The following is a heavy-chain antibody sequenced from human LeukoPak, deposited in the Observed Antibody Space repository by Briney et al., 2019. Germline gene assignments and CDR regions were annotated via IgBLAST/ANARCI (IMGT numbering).Heavy chain of an antibody. CDR2: IYTSGST. CDR3: ATEWLSRYSWFDP. J-gene: IGHJ5*02. D-gene: IGHD3-3*01. CDR1: GGSISSYY. Sequence: PSETLSLTCTVSGGSISSYYWSWIRQPPGKGLEWIGRIYTSGSTNYNPSLKSRVTISVDNSKNQFSLKLTSVTAADTAVYYCATEWLSRYSWFDPWGQGTLVTVSS. V-gene: IGHV4-4*07.